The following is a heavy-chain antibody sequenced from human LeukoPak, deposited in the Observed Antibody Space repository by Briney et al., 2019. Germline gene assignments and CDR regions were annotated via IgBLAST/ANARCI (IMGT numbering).Heavy chain of an antibody. CDR2: IYYSGST. V-gene: IGHV4-59*01. CDR1: GGSISSYC. J-gene: IGHJ6*02. Sequence: PSETLSLTCTVSGGSISSYCWSWIRQPPGKGLEWIGYIYYSGSTNHNPSLKSRVTISVDTSKNQFSLKLSSVTAADTAVYYCAREGEILYYGMDVWGQGTTVTASS. CDR3: AREGEILYYGMDV. D-gene: IGHD1-26*01.